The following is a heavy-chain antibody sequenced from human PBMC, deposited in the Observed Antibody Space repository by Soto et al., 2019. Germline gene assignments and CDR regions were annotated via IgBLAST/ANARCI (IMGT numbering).Heavy chain of an antibody. CDR1: GFTVSSNY. CDR2: IYSGGST. CDR3: ARDSPWLKYAFDI. J-gene: IGHJ3*02. Sequence: GGSLRLSCAASGFTVSSNYMSWVRQAPGKGLEWVSVIYSGGSTYYADSVKGRFTISRDNSKNTLYLQMNSLRAEDTAVYYCARDSPWLKYAFDIWGQGTMVTVSS. D-gene: IGHD5-12*01. V-gene: IGHV3-66*01.